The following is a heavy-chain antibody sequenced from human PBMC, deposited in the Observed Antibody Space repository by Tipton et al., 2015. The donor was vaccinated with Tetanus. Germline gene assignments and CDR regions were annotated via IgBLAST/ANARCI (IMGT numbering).Heavy chain of an antibody. D-gene: IGHD3-22*01. CDR3: AKDYYDSSGYYHAYYYGMDV. CDR2: ISYDGSNK. V-gene: IGHV3-30*18. Sequence: SLRLSCAASGFTFSSYGMHWVRQAPGKGLEWVAVISYDGSNKYYADSVKGRFTISRDNSKNTLYLQMNSLRAEDTAVYYCAKDYYDSSGYYHAYYYGMDVWGQGTTVTVSS. CDR1: GFTFSSYG. J-gene: IGHJ6*02.